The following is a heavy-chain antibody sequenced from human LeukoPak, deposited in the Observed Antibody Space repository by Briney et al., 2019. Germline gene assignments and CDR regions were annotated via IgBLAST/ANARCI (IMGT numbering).Heavy chain of an antibody. J-gene: IGHJ3*02. Sequence: GGSLRLSCAASGFTFSSYDMHWVRQAPGKGLEWVSAIGTAGDTYYPGSVKGRFTISRENAKNSLYLQMNSLRAGDTAVYYCARDQSYGGSNAFDIWGQGTMVTVSS. D-gene: IGHD5-18*01. CDR2: IGTAGDT. V-gene: IGHV3-13*01. CDR3: ARDQSYGGSNAFDI. CDR1: GFTFSSYD.